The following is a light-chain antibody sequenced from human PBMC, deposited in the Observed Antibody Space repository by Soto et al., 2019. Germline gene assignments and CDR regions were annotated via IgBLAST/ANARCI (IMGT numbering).Light chain of an antibody. Sequence: QSVLTQPPSVSAAPRQRVTISCSGSNSNIGNNAVNWYQQVPGRAPKLLIHFDDRVPSGISYRFSGSKSGTSASLAISELQSEDEADYYCAAWDDSLNGPLFGGGTKVTVL. J-gene: IGLJ3*02. CDR3: AAWDDSLNGPL. CDR2: FDD. V-gene: IGLV1-36*01. CDR1: NSNIGNNA.